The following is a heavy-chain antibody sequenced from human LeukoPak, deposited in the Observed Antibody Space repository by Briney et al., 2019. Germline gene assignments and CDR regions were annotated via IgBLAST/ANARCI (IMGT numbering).Heavy chain of an antibody. V-gene: IGHV3-11*06. J-gene: IGHJ6*04. CDR2: ISSSSSYT. Sequence: PGGSLRLSCAASGFTFSDYYMSWIRQAPGKGLEWVSYISSSSSYTSYADSVKGRFTISRDNAKNSLYLQMNSLRAEDTAVYYCARDRSNYYYYYGMDVWGKGTTVTVSS. CDR3: ARDRSNYYYYYGMDV. CDR1: GFTFSDYY.